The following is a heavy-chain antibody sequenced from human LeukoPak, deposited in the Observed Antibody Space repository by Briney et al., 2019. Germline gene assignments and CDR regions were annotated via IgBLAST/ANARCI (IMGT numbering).Heavy chain of an antibody. CDR2: IYHSGST. CDR1: GGSISGYY. Sequence: KPSETLSLTCTVSGGSISGYYWGWIRQPPGKGLEWIGSIYHSGSTYYNPSLKSRVTISVDTSKNQFSLKLSSVTAADTAVYYCAREVDCSSTSCYTNWFDPWGQGTLVTVSS. J-gene: IGHJ5*02. D-gene: IGHD2-2*02. CDR3: AREVDCSSTSCYTNWFDP. V-gene: IGHV4-38-2*02.